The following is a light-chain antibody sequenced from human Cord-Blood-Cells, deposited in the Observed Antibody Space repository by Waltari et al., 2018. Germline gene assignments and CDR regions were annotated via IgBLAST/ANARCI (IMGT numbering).Light chain of an antibody. J-gene: IGKJ1*01. CDR2: GAS. Sequence: EIVLTQSPGTLSLSPGERATLTCRARQSVSSSYLAWYQQTPGQAPRLLIYGASSRATGIPDRFSGSRSGTDFTLTISRLEPEDFAVYYCQQYGSSLWTFAQGTKVEIK. V-gene: IGKV3-20*01. CDR3: QQYGSSLWT. CDR1: QSVSSSY.